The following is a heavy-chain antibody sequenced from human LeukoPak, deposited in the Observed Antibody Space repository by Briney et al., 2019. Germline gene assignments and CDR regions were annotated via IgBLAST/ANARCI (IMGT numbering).Heavy chain of an antibody. CDR2: IYYSGST. Sequence: SETLSLTCTVSGGSISSYYWSWIRQPPGKGLEWIGYIYYSGSTNYNPSLKSRVTIPVDTSKNQFSLRLSSVTAADTAVYYCANGRSGWYFDYWGQGTLVTVSS. J-gene: IGHJ4*02. D-gene: IGHD6-19*01. V-gene: IGHV4-59*01. CDR3: ANGRSGWYFDY. CDR1: GGSISSYY.